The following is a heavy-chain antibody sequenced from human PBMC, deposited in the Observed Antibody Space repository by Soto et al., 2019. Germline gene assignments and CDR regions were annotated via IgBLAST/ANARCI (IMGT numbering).Heavy chain of an antibody. V-gene: IGHV3-11*06. J-gene: IGHJ5*02. CDR3: AKGEGYKWNYEFDP. CDR2: ISDSSSNT. CDR1: GFTFSDYY. Sequence: GSLLLSCSASGFTFSDYYMSWIRQAPGKGLEWVSYISDSSSNTNYGDSVKGRFTISRDNAKNLLYLQMNSLRAEDTDVYYCAKGEGYKWNYEFDPWGQGTLVTVYS. D-gene: IGHD1-7*01.